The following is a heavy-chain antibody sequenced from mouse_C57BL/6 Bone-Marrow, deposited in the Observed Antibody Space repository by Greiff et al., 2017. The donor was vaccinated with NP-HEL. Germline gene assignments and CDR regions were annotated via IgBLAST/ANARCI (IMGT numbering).Heavy chain of an antibody. Sequence: EVMLVESGEGLVKPGGSLKLSCAASGFTFSSYAMSWVRQTPEKRLEWVAYISSGGDYIYYADTVKGRFTISRDNARNTLYLQMSSLKSEDTAMYYCTRGYSNYEGYAMDYWGQGTSVTVSS. CDR3: TRGYSNYEGYAMDY. D-gene: IGHD2-5*01. CDR2: ISSGGDYI. CDR1: GFTFSSYA. J-gene: IGHJ4*01. V-gene: IGHV5-9-1*02.